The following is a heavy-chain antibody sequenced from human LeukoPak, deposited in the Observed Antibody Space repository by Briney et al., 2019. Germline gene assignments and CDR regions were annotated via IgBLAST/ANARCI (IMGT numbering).Heavy chain of an antibody. D-gene: IGHD3-22*01. Sequence: SETLSLTCTVSGDSISSGDYYWSWIRQPAGKGLEWIGRISSSGSTNYNPSLKSRFTVSVDTSKTQFSLKLSSVTAADTAVYFCARGPYSYDSSGAFDIWGQGTMVTVSS. CDR3: ARGPYSYDSSGAFDI. CDR2: ISSSGST. V-gene: IGHV4-61*02. J-gene: IGHJ3*02. CDR1: GDSISSGDYY.